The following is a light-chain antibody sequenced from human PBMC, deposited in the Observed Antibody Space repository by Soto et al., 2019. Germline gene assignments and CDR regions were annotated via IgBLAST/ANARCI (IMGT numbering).Light chain of an antibody. CDR3: QAGGTGGV. V-gene: IGLV4-69*01. J-gene: IGLJ3*02. CDR1: SGHSDYA. CDR2: VTSDGSH. Sequence: QSVLTQSPSASASPGASVKLTCTLSSGHSDYAIAWHQQQPEKGPRYLMKVTSDGSHTEGDGIPDRFSGSSSGADRYLTISSLRSDDEADYYCQAGGTGGVFGGGTKLTVL.